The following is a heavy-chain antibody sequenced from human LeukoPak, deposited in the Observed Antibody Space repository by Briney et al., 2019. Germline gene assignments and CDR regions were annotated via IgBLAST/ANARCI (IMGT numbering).Heavy chain of an antibody. CDR2: LNWNGGST. CDR1: GFTFENHG. Sequence: GGSLRLSCAASGFTFENHGMSWVRQAPGKGLEWVSGLNWNGGSTSYADSVKGRSTISRDNAKKSLYLQMNSLRAEDTALYYCARDGSYIGLDVWGQGTMVTVSS. D-gene: IGHD1-26*01. CDR3: ARDGSYIGLDV. J-gene: IGHJ3*01. V-gene: IGHV3-20*04.